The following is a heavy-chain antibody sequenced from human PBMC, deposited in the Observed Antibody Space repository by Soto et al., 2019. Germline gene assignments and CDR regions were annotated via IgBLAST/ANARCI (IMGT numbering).Heavy chain of an antibody. CDR3: ARDRPTVTTGYYYYGMDD. CDR2: INPNSGGT. D-gene: IGHD4-4*01. CDR1: GYTFTGYY. Sequence: APVNVSCKASGYTFTGYYMHWVRQAPGQGLEWMGWINPNSGGTNYAQKFQGWVTMTRDTSISTAYMELSRLRSDDTAVYYCARDRPTVTTGYYYYGMDDSGHAPTVSV. J-gene: IGHJ6*02. V-gene: IGHV1-2*04.